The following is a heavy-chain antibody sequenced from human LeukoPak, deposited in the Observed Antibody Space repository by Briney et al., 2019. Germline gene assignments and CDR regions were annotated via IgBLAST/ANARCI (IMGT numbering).Heavy chain of an antibody. Sequence: SVKVSCKASGGTFSSYAISWVRQAPGQGLEWMGRIIPILGIANYAQKFQGRVTITADKSTSTAYIELSSLRSEDTAVYYCASMITFGGVIVTPEYYFDYWGQGTLVTVSS. J-gene: IGHJ4*02. CDR3: ASMITFGGVIVTPEYYFDY. D-gene: IGHD3-16*02. CDR2: IIPILGIA. V-gene: IGHV1-69*04. CDR1: GGTFSSYA.